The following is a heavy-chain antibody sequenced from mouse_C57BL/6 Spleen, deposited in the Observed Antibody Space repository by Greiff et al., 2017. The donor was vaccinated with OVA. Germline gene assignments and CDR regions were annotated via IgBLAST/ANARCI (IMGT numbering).Heavy chain of an antibody. CDR3: ARAYYGNYVVAMDY. J-gene: IGHJ4*01. CDR1: GYTFTDYY. V-gene: IGHV1-76*01. Sequence: QVQLQQSGAELVRPGASVKLSCKASGYTFTDYYINWVKQRPGQGLEWIARFYPGSGNTYYNEKFKGKATLTAEKSSSTAYMQLSSLTSEDSAVYFCARAYYGNYVVAMDYWGQGTSVTVSS. D-gene: IGHD2-1*01. CDR2: FYPGSGNT.